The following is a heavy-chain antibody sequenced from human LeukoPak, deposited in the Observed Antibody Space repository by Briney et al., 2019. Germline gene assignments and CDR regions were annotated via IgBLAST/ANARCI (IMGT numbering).Heavy chain of an antibody. Sequence: PSETLSLTCSVSGGSISSYYWSWIRQPPGKGLEWIGYIYYSGSTNYNPSLKSRVTISVDTSKNQFSLKLSSVTAADTAVYYCARWSTVVHWYFDLWGRGILVTVSS. CDR1: GGSISSYY. V-gene: IGHV4-59*12. J-gene: IGHJ2*01. CDR3: ARWSTVVHWYFDL. CDR2: IYYSGST. D-gene: IGHD4-23*01.